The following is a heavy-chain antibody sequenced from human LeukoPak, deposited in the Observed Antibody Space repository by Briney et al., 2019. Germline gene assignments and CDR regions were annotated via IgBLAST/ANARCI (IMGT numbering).Heavy chain of an antibody. CDR1: GFTFSSYE. V-gene: IGHV3-48*03. CDR2: ISSSGRTI. D-gene: IGHD6-19*01. CDR3: ARVWYSSGY. Sequence: PGGSLRLSCAASGFTFSSYEINWVRQAPGKGLEWVSYISSSGRTIHYADSVKGRSTISRDNGKNSLYLQMNSLRADDTAVYYCARVWYSSGYWGQGRVVTVSS. J-gene: IGHJ4*02.